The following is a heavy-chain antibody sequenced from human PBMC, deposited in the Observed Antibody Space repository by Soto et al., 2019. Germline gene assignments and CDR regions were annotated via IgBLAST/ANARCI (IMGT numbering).Heavy chain of an antibody. CDR3: ARAPTFYSNSDY. V-gene: IGHV1-69*02. Sequence: SVKVSCKASGGTFSSYTISWVRQAPGQGLEWMGRIIPILGIANYAQKFQGRVTITADKSTSTAYMELSSLRSEDTAVYYCARAPTFYSNSDYWAQGTLVPVSS. CDR2: IIPILGIA. J-gene: IGHJ4*02. CDR1: GGTFSSYT. D-gene: IGHD4-4*01.